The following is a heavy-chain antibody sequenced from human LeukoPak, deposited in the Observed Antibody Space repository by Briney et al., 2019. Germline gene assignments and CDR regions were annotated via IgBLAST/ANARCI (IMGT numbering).Heavy chain of an antibody. V-gene: IGHV3-7*01. J-gene: IGHJ4*02. Sequence: GGSLRLSCAASGFTFSSYWMTWVRQAPGKGLEWVANIKQDGSQKYYVDSVKGRFTIPRDNAKNSLYLQMNSLRAEDTAVYYCARHYDSSGYSLDYWGQGTLVTASS. CDR3: ARHYDSSGYSLDY. CDR1: GFTFSSYW. CDR2: IKQDGSQK. D-gene: IGHD3-22*01.